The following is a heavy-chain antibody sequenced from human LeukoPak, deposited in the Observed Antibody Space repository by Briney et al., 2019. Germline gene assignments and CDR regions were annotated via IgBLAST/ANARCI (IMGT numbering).Heavy chain of an antibody. CDR3: ARDSGTREFDY. V-gene: IGHV4-59*01. J-gene: IGHJ4*02. Sequence: PSETLSLTCIVSGGSINDYYWSWIRQPPGKGLEWIGYICYSGSTNYNPSLKSRVTISVDMSKNQFSLNLISVTTADTAVYYCARDSGTREFDYWGQGTLVTISS. CDR1: GGSINDYY. D-gene: IGHD2-8*01. CDR2: ICYSGST.